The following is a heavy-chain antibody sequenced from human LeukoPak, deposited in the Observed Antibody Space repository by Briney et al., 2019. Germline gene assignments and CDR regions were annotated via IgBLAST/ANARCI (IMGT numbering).Heavy chain of an antibody. D-gene: IGHD3-22*01. Sequence: GGSLRLSCAASGFTFSSYAMSWVRQAPGKGLEWVSVISGSGGSTYYAGSVEGRFTISRDNSKNTLYLQMNSLRAEDTAVYYCAKRGYDRSGYYGYFDYWAQGTLVTVSS. CDR3: AKRGYDRSGYYGYFDY. V-gene: IGHV3-23*01. CDR2: ISGSGGST. J-gene: IGHJ4*02. CDR1: GFTFSSYA.